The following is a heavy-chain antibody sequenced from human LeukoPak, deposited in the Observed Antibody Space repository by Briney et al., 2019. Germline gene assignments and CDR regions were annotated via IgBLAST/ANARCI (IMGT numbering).Heavy chain of an antibody. Sequence: PGGSLRLSCAASGFTFSSYAMSWVRQAPGKGLEWVSAISGSGGSTYYADSVKGRFTISRDNSKNTLYLQMNSLRAEDTAVYYCANHGLQTRYDFIDAFDIWGQGTMVTVSS. V-gene: IGHV3-23*01. D-gene: IGHD3/OR15-3a*01. J-gene: IGHJ3*02. CDR1: GFTFSSYA. CDR3: ANHGLQTRYDFIDAFDI. CDR2: ISGSGGST.